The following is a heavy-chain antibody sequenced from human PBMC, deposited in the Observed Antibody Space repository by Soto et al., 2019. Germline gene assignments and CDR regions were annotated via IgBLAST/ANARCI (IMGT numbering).Heavy chain of an antibody. D-gene: IGHD2-21*02. CDR1: GGSISSYY. J-gene: IGHJ6*02. CDR2: IYYSGST. V-gene: IGHV4-59*01. Sequence: SEPLSLTCTVSGGSISSYYWSWIRQPPGKGLEWIGYIYYSGSTNYNPSLKSRVTISVDTSKNQFSLKLSSVTAADTAVYYCARDRRTVYGMDVWGQGTTVTVSS. CDR3: ARDRRTVYGMDV.